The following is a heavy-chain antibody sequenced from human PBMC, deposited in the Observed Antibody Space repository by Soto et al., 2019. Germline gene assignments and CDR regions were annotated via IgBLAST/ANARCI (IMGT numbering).Heavy chain of an antibody. Sequence: QVQLQESGPGLVKPSQTLSLTCTVSGGSISSGGYYWSWIRQHPGKGLEWIGYIYYSGSTYYNPSLNSRVTISVDTSKNQFSLKLSSVTAADTAVYYCARGVGYCSGGSCYLFGGEHYYYYYYMDVWGKGTTVTVSS. V-gene: IGHV4-31*03. CDR1: GGSISSGGYY. CDR2: IYYSGST. D-gene: IGHD2-15*01. J-gene: IGHJ6*03. CDR3: ARGVGYCSGGSCYLFGGEHYYYYYYMDV.